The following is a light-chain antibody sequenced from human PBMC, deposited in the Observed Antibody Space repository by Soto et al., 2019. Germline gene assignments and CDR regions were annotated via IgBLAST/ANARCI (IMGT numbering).Light chain of an antibody. V-gene: IGKV3D-20*02. Sequence: TSAAGSLCLDPGGRGTLSYRASQSFSSSYLAWYQQKPGQAPRLLIYGASSRATGIPDRFSGSGSGTELTIAYGSGEREGYAFYSAQPRSKWVSFGAGTKVDIK. CDR3: QPRSKWVS. CDR1: QSFSSSY. J-gene: IGKJ3*01. CDR2: GAS.